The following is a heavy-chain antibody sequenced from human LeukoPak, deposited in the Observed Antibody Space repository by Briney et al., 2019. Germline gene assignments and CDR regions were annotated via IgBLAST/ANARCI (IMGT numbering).Heavy chain of an antibody. Sequence: GGSLRLSCAASGFTFSSYAMSWVRQAPGKGLEWVSAISGSGGSTYYADSVKGRFTISRDNSKNTLYLQMNSLRAEDMAVYYCAKVLWFGDYYFDYWGQGTLVTVSS. V-gene: IGHV3-23*01. D-gene: IGHD3-10*01. CDR2: ISGSGGST. CDR3: AKVLWFGDYYFDY. CDR1: GFTFSSYA. J-gene: IGHJ4*02.